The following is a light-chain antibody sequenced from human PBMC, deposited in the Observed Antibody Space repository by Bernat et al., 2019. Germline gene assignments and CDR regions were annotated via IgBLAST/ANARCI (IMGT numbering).Light chain of an antibody. CDR1: SSDVGAYNH. J-gene: IGLJ3*02. Sequence: QSALTRPPSASGSLGQSVTISCTGTSSDVGAYNHVSWYQQHPGKAPKVLIYEVNKRPSGVPDRFSGSKSGNTASLTVSGLQAEDEADYHCTSHGGSNNFWVFGGGTKLTVL. CDR2: EVN. V-gene: IGLV2-8*01. CDR3: TSHGGSNNFWV.